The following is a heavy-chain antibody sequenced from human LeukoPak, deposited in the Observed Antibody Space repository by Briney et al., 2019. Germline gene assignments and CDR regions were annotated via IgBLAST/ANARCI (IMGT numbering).Heavy chain of an antibody. D-gene: IGHD2-15*01. CDR1: GYTFTGYY. J-gene: IGHJ4*02. V-gene: IGHV1-2*06. Sequence: ASVKVSCKASGYTFTGYYMHWVRQAPGQGLEWMGRINPNSGGTNYAQKFQGRVTMTRDTSISTAYMELSSLRSEDTAVYYCAREAREAANDYWGQGTLVTVSS. CDR2: INPNSGGT. CDR3: AREAREAANDY.